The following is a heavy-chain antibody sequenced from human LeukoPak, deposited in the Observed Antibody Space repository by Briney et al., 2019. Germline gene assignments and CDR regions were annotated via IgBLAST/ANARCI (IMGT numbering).Heavy chain of an antibody. Sequence: SQTLSLTCAISGDSVSSNSAAWNWIRQSPSRGLEWLGRTYYRSKWYTDYALSVKSRITINPDTSKNQFSLQLNSVTPEDTAMYYCARVVGGYDEVDFDFWGQGTLVTVSS. CDR2: TYYRSKWYT. CDR3: ARVVGGYDEVDFDF. V-gene: IGHV6-1*01. D-gene: IGHD5-12*01. J-gene: IGHJ4*02. CDR1: GDSVSSNSAA.